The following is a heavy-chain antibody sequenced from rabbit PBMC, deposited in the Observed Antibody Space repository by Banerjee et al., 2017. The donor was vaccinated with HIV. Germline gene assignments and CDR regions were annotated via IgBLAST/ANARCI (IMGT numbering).Heavy chain of an antibody. CDR3: ARGGYADYPGWNFNL. CDR2: IYTSSSST. D-gene: IGHD7-1*01. V-gene: IGHV1S43*01. J-gene: IGHJ4*01. Sequence: QEQLEESGGDLVKPEGSLTLTCTASGFSFSSSYWICWVRQAPGKGLELIACIYTSSSSTWYASWVNGRFTISRSTSLNTVTLQMTSLTAADTATYFCARGGYADYPGWNFNLWGPGTLVTVS. CDR1: GFSFSSSYW.